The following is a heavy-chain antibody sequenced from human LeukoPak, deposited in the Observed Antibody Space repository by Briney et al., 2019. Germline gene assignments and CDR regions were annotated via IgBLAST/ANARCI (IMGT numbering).Heavy chain of an antibody. Sequence: QSGGSLRLSCAASAFTFSSYAMHWVRQAPGKGLEWVALIAYDGSNKYYADSVKGRFTISRDNSKNTLYLQMNSLRAEDTAVYYCAKDHGSYGGKTIGRIDYWGQGTLVTVSS. J-gene: IGHJ4*02. D-gene: IGHD4-23*01. CDR2: IAYDGSNK. CDR1: AFTFSSYA. CDR3: AKDHGSYGGKTIGRIDY. V-gene: IGHV3-30*04.